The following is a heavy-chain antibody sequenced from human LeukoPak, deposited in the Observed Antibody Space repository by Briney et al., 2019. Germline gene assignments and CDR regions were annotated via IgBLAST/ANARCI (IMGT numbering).Heavy chain of an antibody. CDR1: GYSFTSYA. D-gene: IGHD3-3*01. Sequence: ASVKVSCKASGYSFTSYAMHWVRQAPGQRLEWMAWINAGNGNTKYSQEFQGRVTIIRDTSASTAYMELSSLRSEDMAVYYCARGHYDFWSGEGDYFDYWGQGTLVTVSS. CDR3: ARGHYDFWSGEGDYFDY. CDR2: INAGNGNT. V-gene: IGHV1-3*03. J-gene: IGHJ4*02.